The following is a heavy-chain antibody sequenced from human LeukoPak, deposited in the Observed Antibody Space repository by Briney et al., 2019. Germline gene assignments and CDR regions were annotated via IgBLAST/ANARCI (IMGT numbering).Heavy chain of an antibody. CDR2: IKSKTDGGPT. V-gene: IGHV3-15*01. CDR3: TTDALEKWDPDYYDSSGYYLGDY. D-gene: IGHD3-22*01. Sequence: GGSLRLSCAASGFTFSNAWMSWVRQAPGKGLEWVGRIKSKTDGGPTDYAAPVKGRFSISRDDSKNTLYLQMNSLKTEDTAVYYCTTDALEKWDPDYYDSSGYYLGDYWGQGTLVTVSS. CDR1: GFTFSNAW. J-gene: IGHJ4*02.